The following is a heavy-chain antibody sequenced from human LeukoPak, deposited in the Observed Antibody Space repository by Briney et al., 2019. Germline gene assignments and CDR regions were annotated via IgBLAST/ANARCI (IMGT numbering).Heavy chain of an antibody. CDR1: GGTFSSYA. V-gene: IGHV1-69*13. D-gene: IGHD3-10*01. Sequence: SVKVSCKASGGTFSSYAISWVRQAPGQGLEWMGGIIPIFGTANYAQKFRGRVTITADESTSTAYMELSSLRSEDTAVYYCARVLWFGELSHFDYWGQGTLVTVSS. J-gene: IGHJ4*02. CDR3: ARVLWFGELSHFDY. CDR2: IIPIFGTA.